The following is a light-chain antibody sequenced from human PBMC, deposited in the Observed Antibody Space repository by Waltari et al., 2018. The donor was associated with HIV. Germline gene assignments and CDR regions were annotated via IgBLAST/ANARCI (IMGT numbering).Light chain of an antibody. CDR1: SRAVRNYTL. CDR3: CSYAGSSTHV. J-gene: IGLJ1*01. CDR2: GVS. V-gene: IGLV2-23*02. Sequence: SGSPEPSITISSTATSRAVRNYTLITCYQQHPGNAPKLMIYGVSKRPSGVSNRFSGSKSGNTASLTISGLQAEDEADYYCCSYAGSSTHVFGTGTKVTVL.